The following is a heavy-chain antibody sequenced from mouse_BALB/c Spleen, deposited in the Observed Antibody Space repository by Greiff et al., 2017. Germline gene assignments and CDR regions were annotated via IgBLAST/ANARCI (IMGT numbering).Heavy chain of an antibody. CDR1: GFTFNTNA. V-gene: IGHV10S3*01. Sequence: EVQLVETGGGLVQPKGSLKLSCAASGFTFNTNAMNWVRQAPGKGLEWVARIRSKSNNYATYYADSVKDRFTISRDDSQSMLYLQMNNLKTEDTAMYYCVRVLRAMDYWGQGTSVTVSS. CDR3: VRVLRAMDY. CDR2: IRSKSNNYAT. J-gene: IGHJ4*01. D-gene: IGHD1-1*01.